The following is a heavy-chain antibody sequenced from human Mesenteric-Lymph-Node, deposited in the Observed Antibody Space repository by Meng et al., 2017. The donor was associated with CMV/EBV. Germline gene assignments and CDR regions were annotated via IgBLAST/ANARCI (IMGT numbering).Heavy chain of an antibody. V-gene: IGHV4-34*01. CDR3: ARGSDIPVNNY. CDR1: GGSFSGYY. J-gene: IGHJ4*02. D-gene: IGHD2-15*01. Sequence: QVQLQQWGAGLLKPSETLSLTCAVYGGSFSGYYWSWIRQPPGKGLEWIGGINHSGVPNYNPSLKSRVTISLDRSKNQFSLKLSSVTAEDTAAYYCARGSDIPVNNYWGQGTLVTVSS. CDR2: INHSGVP.